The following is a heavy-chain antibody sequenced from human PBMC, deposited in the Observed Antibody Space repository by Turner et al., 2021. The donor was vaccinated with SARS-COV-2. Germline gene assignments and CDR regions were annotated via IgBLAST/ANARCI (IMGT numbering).Heavy chain of an antibody. CDR3: ATGGYSYHH. J-gene: IGHJ4*02. CDR2: RKQDESEK. V-gene: IGHV3-7*03. CDR1: GFTFSRYG. D-gene: IGHD5-18*01. Sequence: VQLVESGGGVVQPGRSLRLSCAASGFTFSRYGMHWVRQAPDKGLKWVANRKQDESEKNYVDSLKGRFTISRDNAKNSLYLQMNSLRAEDTAVYYCATGGYSYHHWGQGTLVTVSS.